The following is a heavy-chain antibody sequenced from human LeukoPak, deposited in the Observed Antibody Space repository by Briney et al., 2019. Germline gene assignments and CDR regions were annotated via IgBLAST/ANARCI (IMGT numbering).Heavy chain of an antibody. V-gene: IGHV3-74*01. Sequence: GGSLRLSCVASGNYWMHWVRQAPGKGLVWVSHINSDGSWTSYADSVKGRFTISKDNAKNTVYLQMNSLRAEDTAVYYCARYSGSYYYPPAWDLWGQGTLVTVSS. CDR3: ARYSGSYYYPPAWDL. CDR2: INSDGSWT. J-gene: IGHJ4*02. CDR1: GNYW. D-gene: IGHD1-26*01.